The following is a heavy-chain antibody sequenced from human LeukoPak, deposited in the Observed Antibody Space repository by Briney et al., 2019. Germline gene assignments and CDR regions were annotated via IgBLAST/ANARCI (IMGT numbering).Heavy chain of an antibody. J-gene: IGHJ2*01. CDR1: GFTFSDYY. Sequence: PGGSLRLSCVASGFTFSDYYMSWIRQSPEKGLERVSYIDPSGDTISYADFATGRFTISRDNAKNTVYLQMDSLRVEDTAVYYCARVLGYDSSGYRSYWYIDLWGRGTLVTVSS. CDR3: ARVLGYDSSGYRSYWYIDL. V-gene: IGHV3-11*01. D-gene: IGHD3-22*01. CDR2: IDPSGDTI.